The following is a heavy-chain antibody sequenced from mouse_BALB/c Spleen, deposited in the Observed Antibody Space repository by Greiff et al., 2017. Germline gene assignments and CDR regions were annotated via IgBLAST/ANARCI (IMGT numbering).Heavy chain of an antibody. J-gene: IGHJ4*01. CDR1: GYTFTSYY. Sequence: QVQLQQPGAELVRPGASVKLSCKASGYTFTSYYMYWVKQRPGQGLEWIGEINPSNGGTNFNEKFKSKATLTVDKSSSTAYMQLSSLTSEDSAVYYCTRLGLGLYYAMDYWGQGTSVTVSS. V-gene: IGHV1S81*02. CDR3: TRLGLGLYYAMDY. CDR2: INPSNGGT. D-gene: IGHD4-1*01.